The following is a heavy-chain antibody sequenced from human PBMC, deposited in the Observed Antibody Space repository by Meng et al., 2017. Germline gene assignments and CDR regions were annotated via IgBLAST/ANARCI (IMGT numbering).Heavy chain of an antibody. CDR1: GFTFSSYG. J-gene: IGHJ4*02. Sequence: QVQLVESGGGVVQPGRSLRLSCAASGFTFSSYGMHWVRQAPGKGLEWVAVIWYDGSNKYYVDSVKGRFTISRDNSKNTLYLQMNSLRAEDTAVYYCARELGVGATSMGIWGQGTLVTVSS. V-gene: IGHV3-33*01. CDR2: IWYDGSNK. D-gene: IGHD1-26*01. CDR3: ARELGVGATSMGI.